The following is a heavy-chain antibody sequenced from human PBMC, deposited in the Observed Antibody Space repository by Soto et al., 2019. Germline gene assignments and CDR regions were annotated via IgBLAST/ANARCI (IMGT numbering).Heavy chain of an antibody. V-gene: IGHV3-13*01. J-gene: IGHJ6*02. CDR3: ARGPRITIFGVVIIYPYYYGMDV. CDR1: GFTFSSYD. D-gene: IGHD3-3*01. CDR2: IGTAGDT. Sequence: GGSLRLSCAASGFTFSSYDMHWVRQATGKGLEWVSAIGTAGDTYYPGSVKGRFTISRENAKNSLYLQMNSLRAEDTAVYYCARGPRITIFGVVIIYPYYYGMDVWGQGTTVTVSS.